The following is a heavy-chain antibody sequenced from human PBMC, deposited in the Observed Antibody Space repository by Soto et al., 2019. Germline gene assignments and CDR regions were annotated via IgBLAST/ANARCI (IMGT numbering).Heavy chain of an antibody. CDR2: ISYDGSNK. J-gene: IGHJ4*02. CDR3: ASSHGSPTNDYFDY. Sequence: QVQLVESGGGVVQPGRSLRLSCAASGFTFSSYAMHWVRQAPGKGLEWVAVISYDGSNKYYADSVKGRFTISRDNYKNTLYLQMNSLRAEDTAVDYCASSHGSPTNDYFDYWGQGTLVTVSS. D-gene: IGHD1-26*01. V-gene: IGHV3-30-3*01. CDR1: GFTFSSYA.